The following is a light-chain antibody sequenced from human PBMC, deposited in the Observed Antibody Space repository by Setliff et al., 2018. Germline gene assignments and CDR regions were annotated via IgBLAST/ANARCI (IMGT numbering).Light chain of an antibody. J-gene: IGLJ1*01. CDR3: CSYAGSYFYV. CDR1: SSDVGGYNY. Sequence: QSVLAQPRSVSGSPGQSVTISCTGTSSDVGGYNYVSWYQQHPGKAPKLMIYDASKRPSGVPDRFSGSKSGNTASLTISGLQAEDEADYYCCSYAGSYFYVFGTGTKVTVL. CDR2: DAS. V-gene: IGLV2-11*01.